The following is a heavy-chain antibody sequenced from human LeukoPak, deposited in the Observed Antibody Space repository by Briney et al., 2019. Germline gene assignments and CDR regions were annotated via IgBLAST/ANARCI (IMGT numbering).Heavy chain of an antibody. CDR3: ARRSLWGSYGWFDP. D-gene: IGHD3-16*01. CDR2: IYTSGST. J-gene: IGHJ5*02. V-gene: IGHV4-4*07. CDR1: GGSISSYY. Sequence: SETLSLTCTVSGGSISSYYWSWIRQPAGKGLEWIGRIYTSGSTNYNPSLKSRVTMSVDTSKNQFSLKLSSVTAADTAVYYCARRSLWGSYGWFDPWGQGTLVTVSS.